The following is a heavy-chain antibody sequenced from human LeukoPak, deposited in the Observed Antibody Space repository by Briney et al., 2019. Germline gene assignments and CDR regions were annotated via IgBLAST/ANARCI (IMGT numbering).Heavy chain of an antibody. V-gene: IGHV5-51*01. J-gene: IGHJ5*02. D-gene: IGHD1-26*01. CDR3: ARHRGGYGNYEDWFDP. CDR1: GYIFSRYW. Sequence: GESLKISCKASGYIFSRYWIAWVRQVPGKGLEWMGIVYPGDSDTRYSPSFRGQVTISADTSISTTYLQWSSLKASDTAIYYCARHRGGYGNYEDWFDPWGQGTLVAVSS. CDR2: VYPGDSDT.